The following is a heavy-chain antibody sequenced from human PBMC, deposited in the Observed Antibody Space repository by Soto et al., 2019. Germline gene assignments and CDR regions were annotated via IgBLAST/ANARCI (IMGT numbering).Heavy chain of an antibody. J-gene: IGHJ4*02. Sequence: PSETLSLTCAVSGGSISSGGYSWSWIRQPPGKGLEWIGYISYSGSSNSNPSLKSRVTISIDASKNQFSLKLSSVTATDTAVYYCATSGFCTSTSCYSFDYWGQGIMVTVSS. D-gene: IGHD2-2*01. CDR3: ATSGFCTSTSCYSFDY. CDR2: ISYSGSS. V-gene: IGHV4-61*08. CDR1: GGSISSGGYS.